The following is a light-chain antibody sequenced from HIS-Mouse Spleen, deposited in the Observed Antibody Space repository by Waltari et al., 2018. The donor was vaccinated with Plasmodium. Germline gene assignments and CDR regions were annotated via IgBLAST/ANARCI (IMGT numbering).Light chain of an antibody. CDR2: EGS. CDR1: SSDVGSYNL. V-gene: IGLV2-23*03. Sequence: QSALTQPASASGSPGQSITISCTGTSSDVGSYNLVSWYQHPPGKAPNLMIYEGSKRPAGVSNRFSGSKSGNTASLTISGLQAEDEADYYCCSYAGSSTFVVFGGGTKLTVL. CDR3: CSYAGSSTFVV. J-gene: IGLJ2*01.